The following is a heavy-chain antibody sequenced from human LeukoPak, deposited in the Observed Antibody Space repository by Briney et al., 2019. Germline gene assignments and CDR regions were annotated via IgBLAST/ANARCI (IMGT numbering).Heavy chain of an antibody. V-gene: IGHV4-59*11. CDR2: ISYIGTT. J-gene: IGHJ3*02. CDR3: ARDLVTVTKGFDI. Sequence: NPSETLSLTCAVSGDSFSSHYWTWIRQPPGRGLEWIGYISYIGTTNYNPSLKSRVTISIDTSKNQFSLKLSSVTTADTAVYYCARDLVTVTKGFDIWGLGTVVSVSS. CDR1: GDSFSSHY. D-gene: IGHD4-17*01.